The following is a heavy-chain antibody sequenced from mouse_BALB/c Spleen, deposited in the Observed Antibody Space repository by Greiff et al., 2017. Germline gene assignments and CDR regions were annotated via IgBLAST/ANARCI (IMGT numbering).Heavy chain of an antibody. J-gene: IGHJ2*01. CDR2: INPSNGRT. CDR3: ARRDGYYFDY. V-gene: IGHV1S81*02. Sequence: QVQLQQSGAELVKPGASVKLSCKASGYTFTSYWMHWVKQRPGQGLEWIGEINPSNGRTNYNEKFKSKATLTVDKSSSTAYMQLSSLTSEDSAVYYCARRDGYYFDYWGQGTTLTVSS. D-gene: IGHD2-3*01. CDR1: GYTFTSYW.